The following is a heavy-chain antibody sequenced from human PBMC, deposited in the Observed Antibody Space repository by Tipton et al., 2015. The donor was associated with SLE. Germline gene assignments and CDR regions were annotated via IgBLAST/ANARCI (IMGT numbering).Heavy chain of an antibody. CDR1: GYSISSDYY. CDR3: ARGPGYGSGSNYFDD. V-gene: IGHV4-38-2*01. D-gene: IGHD3-10*01. J-gene: IGHJ4*02. CDR2: MFHSGTT. Sequence: LRLSCEVSGYSISSDYYWGWIRQPPGEGMEWIGSMFHSGTTYVNPSLKSRVTISVDKSNSQFSLKVRSVTAADTAVYYCARGPGYGSGSNYFDDWGQGTLVTVSS.